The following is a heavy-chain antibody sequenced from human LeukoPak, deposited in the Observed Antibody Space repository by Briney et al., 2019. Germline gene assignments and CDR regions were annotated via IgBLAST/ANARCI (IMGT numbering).Heavy chain of an antibody. J-gene: IGHJ3*02. V-gene: IGHV3-23*01. CDR1: GFTFSSYA. D-gene: IGHD2-15*01. CDR2: ISGSGGST. Sequence: GGSLRLSCAAPGFTFSSYAMSWVRQAPGKGLDWVSAISGSGGSTYYADSVKGRFTISRDNSKNTLYLQMNSLRAEDTAVYYCAKVGLVVVVAATLGAFDIWGQGTMVTVSS. CDR3: AKVGLVVVVAATLGAFDI.